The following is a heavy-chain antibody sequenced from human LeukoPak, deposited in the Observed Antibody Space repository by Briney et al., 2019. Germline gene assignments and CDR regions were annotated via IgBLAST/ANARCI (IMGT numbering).Heavy chain of an antibody. CDR3: ASRPYYYDSSGYYSRPFFDY. Sequence: PSETLSLTCTVSGGSISSYYWSWIRQPPGKGLEWIGYIYYSGSTNYNPSLKSRVTISVDTSKNQFSLKLSSVTAADTAVYYCASRPYYYDSSGYYSRPFFDYWGQGALVTVSS. J-gene: IGHJ4*02. CDR1: GGSISSYY. V-gene: IGHV4-59*08. CDR2: IYYSGST. D-gene: IGHD3-22*01.